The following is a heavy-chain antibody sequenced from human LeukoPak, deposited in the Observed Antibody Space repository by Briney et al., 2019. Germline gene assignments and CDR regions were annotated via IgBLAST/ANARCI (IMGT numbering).Heavy chain of an antibody. CDR2: IYTSGST. CDR1: GDSISSGSYY. V-gene: IGHV4-61*02. Sequence: SETLSLTCTVSGDSISSGSYYWRWIRQPAGKGLEWIGRIYTSGSTNYNPSLKSRVTISVDTSKNQFSLKLSSVTAADTAVYFCARNSCSGGSCYDNRGYFDYWGQGTLVTVSS. J-gene: IGHJ4*02. CDR3: ARNSCSGGSCYDNRGYFDY. D-gene: IGHD2-15*01.